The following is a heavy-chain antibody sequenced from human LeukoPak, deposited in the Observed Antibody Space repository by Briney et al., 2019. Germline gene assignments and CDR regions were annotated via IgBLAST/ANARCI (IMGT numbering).Heavy chain of an antibody. CDR2: INPNSGGT. J-gene: IGHJ5*02. V-gene: IGHV1-2*02. CDR1: GYTFTGYY. Sequence: ASVKVSCKASGYTFTGYYMHWVRQAPGQGLEWMGWINPNSGGTNYAQKFQGRVTMTRDTSISTAYMELSRLRSDDTAVYYCARDPTGIAAAGSPEGWFDPWGQGTLVTVSS. CDR3: ARDPTGIAAAGSPEGWFDP. D-gene: IGHD6-13*01.